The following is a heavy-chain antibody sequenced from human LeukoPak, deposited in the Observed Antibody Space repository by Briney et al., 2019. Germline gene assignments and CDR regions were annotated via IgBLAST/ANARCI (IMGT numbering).Heavy chain of an antibody. CDR3: ARPLSSGWYYYAFDI. CDR2: INPNSGGT. V-gene: IGHV1-2*02. Sequence: ASVKVSCMASGYTFTGYFMHWVRQAPGQGLEWMGCINPNSGGTNYAQKFQGRVTMTRDTSNSTAYMELSRLRSDDTAVYYCARPLSSGWYYYAFDIWGQGTMVTVSS. J-gene: IGHJ3*02. D-gene: IGHD6-19*01. CDR1: GYTFTGYF.